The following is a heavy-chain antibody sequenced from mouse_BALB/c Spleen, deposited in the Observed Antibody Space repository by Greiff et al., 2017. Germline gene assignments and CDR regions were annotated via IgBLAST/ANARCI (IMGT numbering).Heavy chain of an antibody. J-gene: IGHJ1*01. D-gene: IGHD1-1*01. CDR3: APHYEGYFDV. CDR2: ISYDGSN. V-gene: IGHV3-6*02. Sequence: EVKLQESGPGLVKPSQSLSLTCSVTGYSITSGYYWNWIRQFPGNKLEWMGYISYDGSNNYNPSLKNRISITRDTSKNQFFLKLNSVTTADTATYYCAPHYEGYFDVWGAGTTVTVSS. CDR1: GYSITSGYY.